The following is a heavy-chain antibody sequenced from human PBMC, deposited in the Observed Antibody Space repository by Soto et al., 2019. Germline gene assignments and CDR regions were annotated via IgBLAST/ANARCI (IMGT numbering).Heavy chain of an antibody. CDR2: IYSSGST. CDR3: ARGKRDSTSCLDV. Sequence: SETVSLTCRVSTGSINGYYWNWIRQSPGKGLEWIAFIYSSGSTNYNPSLKSRATISVDRSKNQVSLKLTSVTAADTAVYYCARGKRDSTSCLDVWGQGTTVTVSS. V-gene: IGHV4-59*01. D-gene: IGHD2-2*01. J-gene: IGHJ6*02. CDR1: TGSINGYY.